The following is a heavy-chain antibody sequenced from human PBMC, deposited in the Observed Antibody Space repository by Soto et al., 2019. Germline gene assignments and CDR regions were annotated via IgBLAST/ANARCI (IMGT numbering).Heavy chain of an antibody. CDR3: ARLMTRYYYYGMDV. CDR2: IYYSGST. V-gene: IGHV4-39*01. J-gene: IGHJ6*02. CDR1: GGSISSSSYY. Sequence: TLSLTCTVSGGSISSSSYYWGWIRQPPGKGLEWIGSIYYSGSTYYNPSLKSRVTISVDTSKNQFSLKLSSVTAADTAVYYCARLMTRYYYYGMDVWGQGTTVTVSS. D-gene: IGHD2-8*01.